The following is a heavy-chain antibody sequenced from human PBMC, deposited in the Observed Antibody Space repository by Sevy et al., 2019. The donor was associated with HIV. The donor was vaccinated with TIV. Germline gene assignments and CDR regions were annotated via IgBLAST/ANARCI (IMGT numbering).Heavy chain of an antibody. Sequence: ASVKVSCKASGDTFSTYGLSWVRQAPGQGLEWMGGIIPIFGTPNYAQKFQGRATITADESASTAYMELSSLRSEDTALYYCATEGGVAVTGDDDAFAIWGHGTLVTISS. V-gene: IGHV1-69*13. CDR2: IIPIFGTP. D-gene: IGHD1-20*01. CDR3: ATEGGVAVTGDDDAFAI. CDR1: GDTFSTYG. J-gene: IGHJ3*02.